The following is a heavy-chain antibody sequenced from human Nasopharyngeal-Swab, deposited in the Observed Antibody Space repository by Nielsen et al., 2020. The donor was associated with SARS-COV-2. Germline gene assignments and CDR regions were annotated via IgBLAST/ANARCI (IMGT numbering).Heavy chain of an antibody. J-gene: IGHJ4*02. CDR1: GFTFSDYY. V-gene: IGHV3-11*06. CDR2: ISSSSSYT. CDR3: ARVGRFLEWWERGFDY. D-gene: IGHD3-3*01. Sequence: GGSLRLSCAASGFTFSDYYMSWIRQAPGKGLEWVSYISSSSSYTNYADSVKGRFTISRDNAKNSLYLQMNSLRAEDTAVYYCARVGRFLEWWERGFDYWGQGTLVTVSS.